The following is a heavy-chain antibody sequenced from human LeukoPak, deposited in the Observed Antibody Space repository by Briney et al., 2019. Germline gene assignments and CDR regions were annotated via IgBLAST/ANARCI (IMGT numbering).Heavy chain of an antibody. J-gene: IGHJ6*02. Sequence: ASVNVSCKASGYTFTVYGISWVRQAPGQGLEWMGWISAYNGNTNYAQKLQGRVTMTTDTSTSTAYMELRSLRSDDTAVYYCARLGSSGYYRKDYYYYYGMDVWGQGTTVTVSS. CDR3: ARLGSSGYYRKDYYYYYGMDV. V-gene: IGHV1-18*01. CDR1: GYTFTVYG. CDR2: ISAYNGNT. D-gene: IGHD3-22*01.